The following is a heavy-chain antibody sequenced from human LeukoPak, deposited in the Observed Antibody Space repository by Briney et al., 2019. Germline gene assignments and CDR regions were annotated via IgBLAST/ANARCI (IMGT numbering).Heavy chain of an antibody. J-gene: IGHJ6*03. CDR3: ARAYETLIGDYMDV. V-gene: IGHV4-39*07. D-gene: IGHD2/OR15-2a*01. CDR1: GGSISSSSYY. CDR2: IYYSGST. Sequence: SETLSLTCTVSGGSISSSSYYWGWIRQPPGKGLEWIGSIYYSGSTYYNPSLKSRVTISVDTSKNQFSLKLSPVTAADTAVYYCARAYETLIGDYMDVWGKGTTVTVSS.